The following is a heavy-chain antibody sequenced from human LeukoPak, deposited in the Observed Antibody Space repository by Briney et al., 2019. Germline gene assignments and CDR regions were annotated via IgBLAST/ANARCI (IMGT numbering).Heavy chain of an antibody. CDR1: GFTFSSYA. D-gene: IGHD3-22*01. CDR3: AKVHDSSGYYRYYFDY. J-gene: IGHJ4*02. CDR2: ISGSGGST. V-gene: IGHV3-23*01. Sequence: GGSLRLSCAASGFTFSSYAMSWVPQAPGKGLEWVSAISGSGGSTYYADSVKGRFTISRDNSKNTLYLQMNSLRAEDTAVYYCAKVHDSSGYYRYYFDYWGQGTLVTVSS.